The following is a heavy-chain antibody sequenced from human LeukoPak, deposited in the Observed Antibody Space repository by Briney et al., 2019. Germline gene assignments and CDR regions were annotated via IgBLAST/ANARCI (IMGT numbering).Heavy chain of an antibody. CDR1: GYTFTSYG. CDR2: ISAYNGNT. Sequence: GASVKVSCNASGYTFTSYGISWERHAPGQGLEWMGWISAYNGNTNYAQKLQGRATMTTDTSTSTAYMELRSLRSDDTAVYYCARDQMWGTEVFDYWGQGTLVTVSS. J-gene: IGHJ4*02. D-gene: IGHD1-26*01. CDR3: ARDQMWGTEVFDY. V-gene: IGHV1-18*04.